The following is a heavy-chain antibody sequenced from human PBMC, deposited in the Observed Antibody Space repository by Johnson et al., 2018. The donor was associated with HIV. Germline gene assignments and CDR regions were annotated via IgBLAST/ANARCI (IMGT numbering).Heavy chain of an antibody. V-gene: IGHV3-9*01. Sequence: VQLVESGGGLVQPGRSLRLSCAASGFTFDDYAMHWVRQAPGKGLEWVSGISWNSGSIGYADSVKGRFTISRDNAKNSLYLQMNSLRTEDTALYYCAKDRQATSTLGAFDIWGQGNMVIVSS. CDR1: GFTFDDYA. CDR2: ISWNSGSI. J-gene: IGHJ3*02. D-gene: IGHD5-24*01. CDR3: AKDRQATSTLGAFDI.